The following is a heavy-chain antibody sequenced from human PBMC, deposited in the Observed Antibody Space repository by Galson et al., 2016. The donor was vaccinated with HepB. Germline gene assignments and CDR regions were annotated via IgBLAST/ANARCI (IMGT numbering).Heavy chain of an antibody. CDR1: GGSISSAGFY. J-gene: IGHJ5*02. CDR2: IYISGST. V-gene: IGHV4-61*02. Sequence: TLSLTCTVSGGSISSAGFYWSWLRQPAGKGLEWIGRIYISGSTNYNPSLKSRVTISVDTSKSQFSLKLSSVTAADTAVYYCARDSRSHGMAAADPWGQGTPVTVSS. CDR3: ARDSRSHGMAAADP. D-gene: IGHD6-13*01.